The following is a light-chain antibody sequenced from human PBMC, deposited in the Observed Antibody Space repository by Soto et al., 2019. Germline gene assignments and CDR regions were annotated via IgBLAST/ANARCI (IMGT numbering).Light chain of an antibody. V-gene: IGKV3-15*01. Sequence: EILMTQSPATLSVFPGERATLSCGASQSVNNNLAWYQQKPGQAPRLLIHGVSTRATGIPARFSGSGSGTEFTITISSLQSEDFAVYYCKQYNNWRTFGQGTKVDIK. CDR1: QSVNNN. CDR3: KQYNNWRT. CDR2: GVS. J-gene: IGKJ1*01.